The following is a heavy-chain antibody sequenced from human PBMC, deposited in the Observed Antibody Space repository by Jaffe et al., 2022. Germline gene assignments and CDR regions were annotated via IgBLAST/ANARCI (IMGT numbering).Heavy chain of an antibody. J-gene: IGHJ3*02. V-gene: IGHV3-48*01. CDR3: ARYVQEQWLATAAFDI. Sequence: EVQLVESGGGLVQPGGSLRLSCAASGFTFSSYSMNWVRQAPGKGLEWVSYISSSSSTIYYADSVKGRFTISRDNAKNSLYLQMNSLRAEDTAVYYCARYVQEQWLATAAFDIWGQGTMVTVSS. CDR2: ISSSSSTI. CDR1: GFTFSSYS. D-gene: IGHD6-19*01.